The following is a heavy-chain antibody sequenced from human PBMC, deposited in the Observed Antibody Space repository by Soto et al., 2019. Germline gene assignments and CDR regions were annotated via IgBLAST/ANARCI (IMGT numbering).Heavy chain of an antibody. Sequence: GASVKVSCKASGYTFTSYGISWVRQAPGQWPEWMGWISAYNGNTNYAQRLQGRVTMTTDTSTNTAYMELRSLTSDDTAVYYCAGRISVVAYCYYLGVRGRRPTVTVSS. V-gene: IGHV1-18*04. CDR3: AGRISVVAYCYYLGV. CDR1: GYTFTSYG. D-gene: IGHD2-15*01. CDR2: ISAYNGNT. J-gene: IGHJ6*03.